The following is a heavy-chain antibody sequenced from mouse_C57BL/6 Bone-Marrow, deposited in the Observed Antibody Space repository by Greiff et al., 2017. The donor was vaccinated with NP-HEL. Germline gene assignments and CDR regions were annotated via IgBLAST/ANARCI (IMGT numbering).Heavy chain of an antibody. CDR3: APYYYDGSYGYFDY. V-gene: IGHV1-58*01. CDR2: IYIGNGYT. D-gene: IGHD1-1*01. CDR1: GYTFTSYG. J-gene: IGHJ2*01. Sequence: VQLKESGAELVRPGSSVKMSCKTSGYTFTSYGINWVKQRPGQGLEWIGYIYIGNGYTEYNEKFKGKATLTSDTSSSTAYRQLSSLTSEDSAIYFCAPYYYDGSYGYFDYWGQGTTLTVSS.